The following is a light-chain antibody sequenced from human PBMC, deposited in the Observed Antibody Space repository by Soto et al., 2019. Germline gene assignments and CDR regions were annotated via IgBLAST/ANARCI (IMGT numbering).Light chain of an antibody. J-gene: IGKJ2*01. V-gene: IGKV3-20*01. CDR2: GAS. Sequence: EIVLTQSPGTLSLSPGERATLSCRASQSVSSNYLAWYQQKPGQAPRLLIYGASTRATGIPDRFSCSWSGTDFTLTISRLDPEDFAVYYCHQYGSSHRTFGQGTKLEIK. CDR1: QSVSSNY. CDR3: HQYGSSHRT.